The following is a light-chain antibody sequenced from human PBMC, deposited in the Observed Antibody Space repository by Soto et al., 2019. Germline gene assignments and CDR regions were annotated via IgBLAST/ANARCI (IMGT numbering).Light chain of an antibody. J-gene: IGLJ1*01. CDR3: VSYTSSTTYV. CDR1: SSDVGGSNF. V-gene: IGLV2-14*03. CDR2: DVA. Sequence: QSVLTQPAAVSDSPGQSITISCTGTSSDVGGSNFVSWYQQHPGKPPKLIIYDVANRPSGVSNRFSGSKSGSTASLIISRLQTEDEADYYCVSYTSSTTYVFRTAPKVTVL.